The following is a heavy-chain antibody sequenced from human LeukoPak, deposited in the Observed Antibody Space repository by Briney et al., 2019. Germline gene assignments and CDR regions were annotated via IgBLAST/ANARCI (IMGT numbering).Heavy chain of an antibody. CDR1: GFTFSRYS. CDR2: ISSGTSTI. V-gene: IGHV3-48*01. Sequence: PGGSLRLSCAASGFTFSRYSMNWVRQAPGKGLQWLSYISSGTSTIYYADSVKGRFTISRDNAKNSLYLQINSLRAEDTAVYYCTRDAYEPPSYSSGWFFEGVTYFDYWGQGTLVTVSS. D-gene: IGHD6-19*01. J-gene: IGHJ4*02. CDR3: TRDAYEPPSYSSGWFFEGVTYFDY.